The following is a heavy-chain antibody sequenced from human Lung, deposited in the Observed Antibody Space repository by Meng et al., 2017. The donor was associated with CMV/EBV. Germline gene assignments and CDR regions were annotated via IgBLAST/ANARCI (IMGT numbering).Heavy chain of an antibody. J-gene: IGHJ4*02. CDR1: GVSISNHY. CDR3: ARGRGYGLDYFDY. CDR2: VHYTGDT. V-gene: IGHV4-59*11. D-gene: IGHD5-18*01. Sequence: SEPLSLXCTVSGVSISNHYWSWIRQPPGKGLEWIGYVHYTGDTNYKPSLKSRLTTSVDTSKSQFSLKLSSVAAADTAVYFCARGRGYGLDYFDYWGQGALVTVSS.